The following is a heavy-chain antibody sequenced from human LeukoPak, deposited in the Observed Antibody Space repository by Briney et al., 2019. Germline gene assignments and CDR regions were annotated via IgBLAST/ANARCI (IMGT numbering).Heavy chain of an antibody. V-gene: IGHV1-24*01. CDR1: GYTLTELS. J-gene: IGHJ4*02. CDR3: ATDGPPLILYTLDY. CDR2: FDPEDGET. Sequence: ASVKVSCKVSGYTLTELSMHWVRQAPGKGLEWMGGFDPEDGETIYAQKFQGRVTMTEDTSTDTAYMELSSLRSEDTAVYYCATDGPPLILYTLDYWGQGTLVTVSS. D-gene: IGHD2-15*01.